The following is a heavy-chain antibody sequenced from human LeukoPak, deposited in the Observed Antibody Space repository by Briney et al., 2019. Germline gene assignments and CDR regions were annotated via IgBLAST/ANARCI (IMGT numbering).Heavy chain of an antibody. CDR1: GGSISSYY. V-gene: IGHV4-4*07. Sequence: PSETLSLTCTVSGGSISSYYWSWIRQPAGKGLEWIGRIYTSGSTNYNSSLKSRVTMSVDTSKNQFSLKLSSVTAADTAVYYCARDGDRKWADYYYGMDVWGQGTTVTVSS. CDR3: ARDGDRKWADYYYGMDV. D-gene: IGHD1-26*01. CDR2: IYTSGST. J-gene: IGHJ6*02.